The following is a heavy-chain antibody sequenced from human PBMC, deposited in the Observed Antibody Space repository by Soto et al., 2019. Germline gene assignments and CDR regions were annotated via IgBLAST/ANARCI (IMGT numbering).Heavy chain of an antibody. D-gene: IGHD1-20*01. V-gene: IGHV3-21*01. CDR2: IDTSSTYI. CDR3: ARETGSDNWNDGLMEV. J-gene: IGHJ6*02. Sequence: EVQLVESGGGLVKPGGSLRLSCAASGFTFSSFTMNWVRQAPGKGLEWVSSIDTSSTYIYYADSVTGRFTISRDNAKKSVYLQMNSLRAEETAVYYCARETGSDNWNDGLMEVWGQGTTVTVSS. CDR1: GFTFSSFT.